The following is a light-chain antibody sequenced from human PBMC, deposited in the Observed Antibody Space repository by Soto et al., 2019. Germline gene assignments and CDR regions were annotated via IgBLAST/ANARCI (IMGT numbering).Light chain of an antibody. CDR2: GAS. V-gene: IGKV3-20*01. CDR1: QSVSSSY. J-gene: IGKJ4*01. CDR3: QQYGSYPLT. Sequence: VFTKSPWTLSLSPVERATLSCRASQSVSSSYLAWYQQKPGQAPKLLIYGASSRATGIPDRFSGSGSGTDFTLTISSLEPEDFAVYYCQQYGSYPLTFGGGTKADIK.